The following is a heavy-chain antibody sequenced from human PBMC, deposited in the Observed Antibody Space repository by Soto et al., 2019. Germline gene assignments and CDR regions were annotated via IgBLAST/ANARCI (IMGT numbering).Heavy chain of an antibody. CDR3: ARASYGYDFWSGYSPYYYYYGMDV. CDR2: MNPNSGNT. Sequence: ASVKVSCKASGYTFTSYDINWVRQATGQGLEWMGWMNPNSGNTGYAQKFQGRVTMTRNTSISTAYMELSSLRSEDTAVYYCARASYGYDFWSGYSPYYYYYGMDVWGQGTTVTVSS. V-gene: IGHV1-8*01. D-gene: IGHD3-3*01. CDR1: GYTFTSYD. J-gene: IGHJ6*02.